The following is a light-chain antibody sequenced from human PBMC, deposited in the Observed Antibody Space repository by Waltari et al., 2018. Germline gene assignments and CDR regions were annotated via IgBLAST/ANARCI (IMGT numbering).Light chain of an antibody. CDR2: WAS. J-gene: IGKJ4*01. CDR3: QQYYSLPLT. V-gene: IGKV4-1*01. CDR1: QTVLSSSNNKNY. Sequence: DIVMTQSPDSLAVSLGERATINCKARQTVLSSSNNKNYLTWYQQKPGQPPKLLVYWASTRESGVPDRFSGSGSGTDFTLTISSLQAEDVAVYFCQQYYSLPLTFGGGTKVEIK.